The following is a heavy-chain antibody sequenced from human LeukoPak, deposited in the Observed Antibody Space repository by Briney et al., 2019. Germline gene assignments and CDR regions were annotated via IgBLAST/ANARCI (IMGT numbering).Heavy chain of an antibody. Sequence: GGSLRLSCAASGFTFSSYEMNWVRQAPGKGLEWVSYISSSGSTIYYADSVKGRFTISRDNARNSLYLQMNSLRAEDTAVYYCARGSPSPVNWGQGTLVTVSS. J-gene: IGHJ4*02. CDR2: ISSSGSTI. CDR3: ARGSPSPVN. CDR1: GFTFSSYE. V-gene: IGHV3-48*03.